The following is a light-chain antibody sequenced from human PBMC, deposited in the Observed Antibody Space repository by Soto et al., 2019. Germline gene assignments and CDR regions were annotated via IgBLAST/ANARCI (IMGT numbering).Light chain of an antibody. CDR1: QSVSSRF. CDR2: LAS. CDR3: QLNGSSLWT. V-gene: IGKV3-20*01. Sequence: EIVLTQSPGTLSLSPWERATLSCRASQSVSSRFLAFYQQKPGHAPMLLIYLASNTATVIPYSFSGSGSGTDFTLSICRLAPEGFAVYYRQLNGSSLWTFGQ. J-gene: IGKJ1*01.